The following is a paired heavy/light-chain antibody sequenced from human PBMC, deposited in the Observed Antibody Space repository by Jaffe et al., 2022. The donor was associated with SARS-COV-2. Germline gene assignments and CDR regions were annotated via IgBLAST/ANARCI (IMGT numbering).Light chain of an antibody. CDR1: ALPKQY. CDR3: QSADSSGPWV. J-gene: IGLJ3*02. V-gene: IGLV3-25*03. CDR2: KDS. Sequence: SYELTQPPSVSVSPGQTARITCSGDALPKQYAYWYQQKPGQAPVLVIYKDSERPSGIPERFSGSSSGTTVTLTISGVQAEDEADYYCQSADSSGPWVFGGGTKLTVL.
Heavy chain of an antibody. CDR1: GFTFSSYS. Sequence: EVQLVESGGGLVKPGGSLRLSCAASGFTFSSYSMNWVRQAPGKGLEWVSSISSSSSYIYYADSVKGRFTISRDNAKNSLYLQMNSLRAEDTAVYYCARDFGEDYYDSSGYYVIWGQGTMVTVSS. V-gene: IGHV3-21*01. D-gene: IGHD3-22*01. CDR2: ISSSSSYI. J-gene: IGHJ3*02. CDR3: ARDFGEDYYDSSGYYVI.